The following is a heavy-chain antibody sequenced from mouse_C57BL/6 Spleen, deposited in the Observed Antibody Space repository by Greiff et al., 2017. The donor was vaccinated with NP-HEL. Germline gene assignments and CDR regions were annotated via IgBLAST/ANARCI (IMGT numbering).Heavy chain of an antibody. J-gene: IGHJ2*01. CDR2: IRSKSNNYAT. Sequence: EVHLVESGGGLVQPKGSLKLSCAASGFSFNTYAMNWVRQAPGKGLEWVARIRSKSNNYATYYADSVKDRFTISRDDSESMLYLQMNNLKTEDTAMYYCVRQDSNYYFDYWGKGTTLTVSS. CDR3: VRQDSNYYFDY. D-gene: IGHD2-5*01. CDR1: GFSFNTYA. V-gene: IGHV10-1*01.